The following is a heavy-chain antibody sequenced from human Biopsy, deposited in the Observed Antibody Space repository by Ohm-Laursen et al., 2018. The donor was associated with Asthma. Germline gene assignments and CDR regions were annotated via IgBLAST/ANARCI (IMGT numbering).Heavy chain of an antibody. V-gene: IGHV7-4-1*02. CDR3: ARMISYYHEMRAPFFDY. CDR1: GYTVTRYA. Sequence: ASVKVSCNAYGYTVTRYAINWVRQAPGQGLEWMGWINTNTGNPTYAQGFTGRFVFSLDTSVNTAHLQISSLKAEDTAVYYCARMISYYHEMRAPFFDYWGQGTLVTVSS. J-gene: IGHJ4*02. D-gene: IGHD3-22*01. CDR2: INTNTGNP.